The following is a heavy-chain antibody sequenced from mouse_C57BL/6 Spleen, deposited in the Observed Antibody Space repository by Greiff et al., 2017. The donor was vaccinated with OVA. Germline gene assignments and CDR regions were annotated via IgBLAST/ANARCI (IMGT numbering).Heavy chain of an antibody. CDR1: GYTFTSYW. J-gene: IGHJ4*01. Sequence: QVQLQQPGAELVKPGASVKLSCKASGYTFTSYWMHWVKQRPGQGLEWIGRIHPSDSDTNYNQKFKGKATLTVDKSSSTAYMQLSRLTSEDSAVYYCAIKGTMITGAMDYWGQGTSVTFSS. CDR2: IHPSDSDT. CDR3: AIKGTMITGAMDY. V-gene: IGHV1-74*01. D-gene: IGHD2-4*01.